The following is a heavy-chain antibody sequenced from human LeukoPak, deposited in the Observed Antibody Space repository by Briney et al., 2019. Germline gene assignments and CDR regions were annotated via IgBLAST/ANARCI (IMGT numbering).Heavy chain of an antibody. CDR3: AKAHMVRGVFYPFDY. V-gene: IGHV3-9*01. D-gene: IGHD3-10*01. CDR1: GFIFDDHG. J-gene: IGHJ4*02. CDR2: ISWSSGII. Sequence: PGGSLRLSCAASGFIFDDHGMHWVRQAPGKGLEWVSGISWSSGIIGYADSVKGRFTISRDNAKNSLYLQMNSLRAEDTALYYCAKAHMVRGVFYPFDYWGQGTLVTVSS.